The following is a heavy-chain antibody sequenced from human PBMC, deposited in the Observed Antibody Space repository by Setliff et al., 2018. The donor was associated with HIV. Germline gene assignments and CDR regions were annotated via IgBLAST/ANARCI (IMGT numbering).Heavy chain of an antibody. V-gene: IGHV1-8*01. CDR1: GYTFTNYD. CDR3: ARFRKFQLVGALDY. Sequence: ASVKVSCKASGYTFTNYDINWVRQATGQGLEWMGWMNPNSGNTGYAQKFQGRVTMTRNTSISTAYMELNSLRSEDTAVYYCARFRKFQLVGALDYWGQGTLVTVSS. J-gene: IGHJ4*02. CDR2: MNPNSGNT. D-gene: IGHD1-26*01.